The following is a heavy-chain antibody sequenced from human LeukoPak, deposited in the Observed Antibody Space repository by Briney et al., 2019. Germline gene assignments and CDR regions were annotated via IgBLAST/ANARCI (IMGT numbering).Heavy chain of an antibody. Sequence: GGSLRLSCAASGFTFSSYSMNWVRQAPGKGLEWVSYISSSSSTIYYADSVKGRFTISRDNAKNSLYLQMNSLRAEDTAVYYCARSAGPNYYDSSGYDYWGQGTLVTVSS. D-gene: IGHD3-22*01. V-gene: IGHV3-48*04. J-gene: IGHJ4*02. CDR1: GFTFSSYS. CDR2: ISSSSSTI. CDR3: ARSAGPNYYDSSGYDY.